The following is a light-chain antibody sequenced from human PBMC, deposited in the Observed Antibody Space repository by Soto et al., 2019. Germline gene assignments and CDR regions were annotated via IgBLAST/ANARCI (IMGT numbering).Light chain of an antibody. CDR3: QKSNSAPLT. J-gene: IGKJ3*01. Sequence: DIQMTQSPTSLSASVGDRVTITCRASQDIRNYLAWYQQKPGKVPKLLIYAASSLQSGVPSRFSGSGSGTDFTLSISSLQPEDVATYYCQKSNSAPLTFGPGTKVDIK. V-gene: IGKV1-27*01. CDR2: AAS. CDR1: QDIRNY.